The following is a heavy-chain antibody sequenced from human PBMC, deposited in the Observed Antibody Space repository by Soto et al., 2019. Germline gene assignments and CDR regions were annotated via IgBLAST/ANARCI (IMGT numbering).Heavy chain of an antibody. CDR3: ARVPRNWNPANFDY. CDR2: INPNSGGT. D-gene: IGHD1-1*01. J-gene: IGHJ4*02. CDR1: GYTFTGYY. V-gene: IGHV1-2*02. Sequence: ASVKVSCKASGYTFTGYYMHWVRQAPGQGLEWMGWINPNSGGTNYAQKFQGRVTMTRDTSISTAYMELSRLRSDDTAVYYCARVPRNWNPANFDYWGQGTLVTVSS.